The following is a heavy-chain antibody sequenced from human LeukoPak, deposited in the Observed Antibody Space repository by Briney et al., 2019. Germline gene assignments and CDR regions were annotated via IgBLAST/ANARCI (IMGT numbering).Heavy chain of an antibody. D-gene: IGHD6-19*01. CDR1: GYTFITYG. Sequence: ASVKVSCKASGYTFITYGISWVRQAPGQGLEWMGWISAYNGNTKYAQNFQGRVTMTTDTSTSTACMELRSLTSDDAAVYYCAKDKGLSSGWYDWGQGTLVTVSS. J-gene: IGHJ4*02. CDR2: ISAYNGNT. CDR3: AKDKGLSSGWYD. V-gene: IGHV1-18*01.